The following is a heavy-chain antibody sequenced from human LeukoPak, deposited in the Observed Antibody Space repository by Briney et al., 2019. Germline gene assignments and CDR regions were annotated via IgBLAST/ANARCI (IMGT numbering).Heavy chain of an antibody. V-gene: IGHV4-59*01. Sequence: SETLSLTCTVSGGSINGYYWSWIRQPPGKAPEWIGYISHRGSTKYNLFLKSRVTMSVDTSKNQFSLKLTSVIAADTAMYYCARGFEGVAGWFDPWGQGTLVTVSS. CDR3: ARGFEGVAGWFDP. D-gene: IGHD3-16*01. CDR2: ISHRGST. CDR1: GGSINGYY. J-gene: IGHJ5*02.